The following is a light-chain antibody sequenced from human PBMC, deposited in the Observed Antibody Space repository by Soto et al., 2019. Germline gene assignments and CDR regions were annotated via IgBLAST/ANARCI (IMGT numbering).Light chain of an antibody. Sequence: DIQMTQSPSSLSASVGDRVTITCRASQGSSNYLAWYQQKPGKVPKLLIYAASTLQSGVPSRFSGSGTGTAFTPTVSSLQPEDVATYYCQKYNSAPWTFGQGTKVEIK. CDR3: QKYNSAPWT. CDR2: AAS. CDR1: QGSSNY. V-gene: IGKV1-27*01. J-gene: IGKJ1*01.